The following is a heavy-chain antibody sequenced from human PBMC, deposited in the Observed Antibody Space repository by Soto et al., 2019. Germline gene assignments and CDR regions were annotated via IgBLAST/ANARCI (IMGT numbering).Heavy chain of an antibody. CDR1: GGSFSGYY. CDR2: INHSGST. V-gene: IGHV4-34*01. J-gene: IGHJ4*02. D-gene: IGHD3-22*01. Sequence: SETLSLTCAVYGGSFSGYYWSWIRQPPGKGLEWVGEINHSGSTNYNPSLKSRVTISVDTSKNQFSLKLSSVTAADTAVYYCARGLSIYDSSGYYSPFDYWGQGTLVTVSS. CDR3: ARGLSIYDSSGYYSPFDY.